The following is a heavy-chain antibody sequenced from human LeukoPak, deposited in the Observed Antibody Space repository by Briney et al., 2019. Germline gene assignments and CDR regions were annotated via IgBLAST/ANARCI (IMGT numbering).Heavy chain of an antibody. CDR1: GGSISSGDYY. CDR3: ARGGIAARRNNWFDP. CDR2: MYYSGGT. Sequence: SETLSLTCTVSGGSISSGDYYWSWIRQPPGKGLEWIAYMYYSGGTNYNPSLKSRVTISVDTSKNQFSLKLSSVTAADTAVYYCARGGIAARRNNWFDPWGQGTLVTVSS. J-gene: IGHJ5*02. V-gene: IGHV4-30-4*01. D-gene: IGHD6-6*01.